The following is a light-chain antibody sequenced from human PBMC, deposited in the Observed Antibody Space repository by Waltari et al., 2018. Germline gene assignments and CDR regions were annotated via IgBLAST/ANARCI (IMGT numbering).Light chain of an antibody. Sequence: EIVLTQSPGTLSLSPGERAALSCRTSQSVSSSYLAWYQQKPGQAPKLLIYATSSRATGIPDRFSGSGSGTEFTLTIGRLEPEDFAMYYGQLYGDSPFPFGPGTTVDLK. CDR3: QLYGDSPFP. CDR2: ATS. CDR1: QSVSSSY. V-gene: IGKV3-20*01. J-gene: IGKJ3*01.